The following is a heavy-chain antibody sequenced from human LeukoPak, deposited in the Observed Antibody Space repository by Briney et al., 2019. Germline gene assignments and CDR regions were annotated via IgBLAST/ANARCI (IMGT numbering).Heavy chain of an antibody. D-gene: IGHD3-22*01. CDR1: GGTFSSYA. Sequence: ASVKVSCKASGGTFSSYAISWGRQAPGQGLEWMGGIIPIFGTANYAQKFQGRVTITTDESTSTAYMELSSLRSEDTAVYYCASNLLSGEYYYDSSDQYYYYMDVWGKGTTVTVSS. CDR3: ASNLLSGEYYYDSSDQYYYYMDV. J-gene: IGHJ6*03. CDR2: IIPIFGTA. V-gene: IGHV1-69*05.